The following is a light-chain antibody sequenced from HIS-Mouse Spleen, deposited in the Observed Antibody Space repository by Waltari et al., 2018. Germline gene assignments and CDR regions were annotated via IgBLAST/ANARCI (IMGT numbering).Light chain of an antibody. CDR3: YSTDSSGNHRV. CDR1: ALPKKD. CDR2: EDS. Sequence: SYELTQPPSVSVSPGQTARTTCSGAALPKKDAYWYQQQSGQAPVLVIYEDSKRPSGIPERFSGSSSGTMATLTISGAQVEDEADYYCYSTDSSGNHRVFGGGTKLTVL. J-gene: IGLJ2*01. V-gene: IGLV3-10*01.